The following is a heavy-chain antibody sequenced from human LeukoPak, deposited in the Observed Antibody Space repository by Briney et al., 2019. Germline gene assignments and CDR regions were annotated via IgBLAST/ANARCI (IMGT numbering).Heavy chain of an antibody. Sequence: GGSPRLSCAASEFTFSAYWMHWVRQVPGKGLVWVSRINGDGSSTSYADSVKGRFTISRDNAKNTLYLQMNSLRAEDTAVYYCARDLELTYYDSSGYDYWGQGTPVTVSS. CDR3: ARDLELTYYDSSGYDY. D-gene: IGHD3-22*01. CDR1: EFTFSAYW. J-gene: IGHJ4*02. V-gene: IGHV3-74*01. CDR2: INGDGSST.